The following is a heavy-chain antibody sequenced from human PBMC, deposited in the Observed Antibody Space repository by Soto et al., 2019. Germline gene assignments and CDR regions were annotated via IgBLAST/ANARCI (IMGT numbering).Heavy chain of an antibody. Sequence: EVYLVESGGGLVKPGGSLRLSCEVSGFTFSDAWMNWVRQAPGKGLEWVGRIKTKTEDGTTEYAAPVKDRFIISRDDSTSMVYLQMNSLTPEDTAVYYCTTGGLVYARFDYWGQGTLVTVAS. J-gene: IGHJ4*01. V-gene: IGHV3-15*01. CDR3: TTGGLVYARFDY. D-gene: IGHD2-8*01. CDR2: IKTKTEDGTT. CDR1: GFTFSDAW.